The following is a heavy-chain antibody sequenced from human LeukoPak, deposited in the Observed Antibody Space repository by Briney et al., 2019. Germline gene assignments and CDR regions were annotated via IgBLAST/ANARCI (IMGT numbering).Heavy chain of an antibody. CDR3: ARKSQMVRGVIIYYYYGMDV. D-gene: IGHD3-10*01. Sequence: SETLSLTCTVSGDSIISGSYYWGWIRQPPGKGLEWIASIYYSGTTYYNPSLESRVTISVDTSKNHFSLSLSSVTAADTAVYYCARKSQMVRGVIIYYYYGMDVWGQGTTVTVSS. CDR2: IYYSGTT. CDR1: GDSIISGSYY. V-gene: IGHV4-39*01. J-gene: IGHJ6*02.